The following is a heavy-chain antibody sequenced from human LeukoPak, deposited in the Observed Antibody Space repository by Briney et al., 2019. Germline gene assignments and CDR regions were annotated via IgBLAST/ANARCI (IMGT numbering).Heavy chain of an antibody. CDR2: IIPILGIA. Sequence: GASVKVSCKASGGTFSSYAISWVRQAPGQGLEWMGRIIPILGIANYAQKFQGRVTITADESTSTAYMELSSLRSEDTAVYYCAKDWYNWNLGRNAFDIWGQGTMVTVSS. J-gene: IGHJ3*02. D-gene: IGHD1-1*01. V-gene: IGHV1-69*04. CDR3: AKDWYNWNLGRNAFDI. CDR1: GGTFSSYA.